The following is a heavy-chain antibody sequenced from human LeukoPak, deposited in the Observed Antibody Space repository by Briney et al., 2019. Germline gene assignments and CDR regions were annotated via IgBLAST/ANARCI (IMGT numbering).Heavy chain of an antibody. V-gene: IGHV3-48*01. CDR3: AIEGVVAASFVFDY. CDR2: ISSSSSII. Sequence: GGSLRLSCAASGFTFSSYSMNWVRQAPGKGLEWVSYISSSSSIIYYADSVKGRFTISRDNDKKSLYLQMNSLRAEDTAVYYCAIEGVVAASFVFDYWGQGTLVTVSS. CDR1: GFTFSSYS. J-gene: IGHJ4*02. D-gene: IGHD2-15*01.